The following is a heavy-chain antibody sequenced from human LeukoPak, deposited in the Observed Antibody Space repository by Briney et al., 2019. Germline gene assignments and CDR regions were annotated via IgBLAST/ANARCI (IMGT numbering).Heavy chain of an antibody. Sequence: GGSLRLSCAASGLTFSSYAMSWVRQAPGKGLEWVSSISGSGGSTYYADSVKGRFTISRDNSQNTLYLQMNSLRAEDTAVYYCAKDRSGGGDYYFGMDVRGPGTTVTVSS. CDR1: GLTFSSYA. V-gene: IGHV3-23*01. CDR2: ISGSGGST. J-gene: IGHJ6*02. D-gene: IGHD6-19*01. CDR3: AKDRSGGGDYYFGMDV.